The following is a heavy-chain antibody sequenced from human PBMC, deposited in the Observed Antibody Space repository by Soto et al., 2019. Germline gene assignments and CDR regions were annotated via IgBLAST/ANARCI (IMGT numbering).Heavy chain of an antibody. CDR1: GDSISNDY. Sequence: ASVKVSCKASGDSISNDYLHWVRQAPGQGFEWLGLISPFGGATAYAQRFKGRVTVTMDKSSTTFYLELSSLRSDDTAVYYCAKGRGGKTVANFGMDVWGQGVTVTVSS. CDR3: AKGRGGKTVANFGMDV. V-gene: IGHV1-46*01. J-gene: IGHJ6*02. D-gene: IGHD3-16*01. CDR2: ISPFGGAT.